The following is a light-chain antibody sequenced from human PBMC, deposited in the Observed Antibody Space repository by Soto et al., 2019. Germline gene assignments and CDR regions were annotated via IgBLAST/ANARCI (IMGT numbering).Light chain of an antibody. V-gene: IGLV2-14*01. CDR3: SSYTSSSTRV. J-gene: IGLJ2*01. CDR1: SSDVGGYNY. Sequence: QSALPQPASVSGSPGPSITISCTGTSSDVGGYNYVSWYQQHPGQAPQLMIYDVSNRPSGVSNRFSGSKSGNTAFLTISGLQAEDEADYYCSSYTSSSTRVFGGGTKLTVL. CDR2: DVS.